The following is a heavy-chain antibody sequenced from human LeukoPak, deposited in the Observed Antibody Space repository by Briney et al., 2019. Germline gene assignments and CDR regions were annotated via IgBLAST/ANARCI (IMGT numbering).Heavy chain of an antibody. CDR1: GDSVSSNSAT. CDR3: AGAELVRFLRWFDP. D-gene: IGHD6-13*01. CDR2: TYYRSKWYN. J-gene: IGHJ5*02. Sequence: SQTLSLTCAISGDSVSSNSATWNWIRQSPSRGLEWLGRTYYRSKWYNDYAVSVKSRITINPDTSKNQFSLQLNSVTPEDTAIYYCAGAELVRFLRWFDPWGQGTLVTVSS. V-gene: IGHV6-1*01.